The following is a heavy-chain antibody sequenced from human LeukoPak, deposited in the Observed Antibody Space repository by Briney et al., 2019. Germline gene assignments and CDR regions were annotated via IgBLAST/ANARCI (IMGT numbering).Heavy chain of an antibody. Sequence: PGGSLRLSCAASGFTFSSYGMRWVRQAPGKGLEWVAVISYDGSNKYYADSVKGRFTISRDNSKNTLYLQMNSLRAEDTAVYYCIVGATFDYWGQGTLVTVSS. V-gene: IGHV3-30*03. J-gene: IGHJ4*02. D-gene: IGHD1-26*01. CDR1: GFTFSSYG. CDR3: IVGATFDY. CDR2: ISYDGSNK.